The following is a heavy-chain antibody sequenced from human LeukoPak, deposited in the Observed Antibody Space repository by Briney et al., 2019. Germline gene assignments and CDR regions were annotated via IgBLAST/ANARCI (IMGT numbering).Heavy chain of an antibody. D-gene: IGHD3-9*01. J-gene: IGHJ5*02. CDR3: AKGPGLNWFDP. V-gene: IGHV3-23*01. CDR1: GFTFRTYA. Sequence: GGSLRLSCVASGFTFRTYAMSWVRQAPGKGLEWVSGISSGGSSYYADSVKGRFTISRDSSKNTLYLQMNSLRAEDTAVYYCAKGPGLNWFDPWGQGTLVTVSS. CDR2: ISSGGSS.